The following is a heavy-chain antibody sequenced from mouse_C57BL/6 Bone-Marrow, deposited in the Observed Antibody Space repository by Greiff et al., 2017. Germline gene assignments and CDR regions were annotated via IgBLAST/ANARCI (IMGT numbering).Heavy chain of an antibody. CDR3: ASTFGTTVVAYYFGY. D-gene: IGHD1-1*01. J-gene: IGHJ2*01. CDR1: GYTFTSYW. CDR2: INPSNGGT. Sequence: VQLQQPGTELVKPGASVKLSCKASGYTFTSYWMHWVKQRPGQGLEWIGNINPSNGGTNYNEKFKSKATLTVDTSSSTAYMQLSSLTSEDSAVYDCASTFGTTVVAYYFGYWGQGTTLTVSS. V-gene: IGHV1-53*01.